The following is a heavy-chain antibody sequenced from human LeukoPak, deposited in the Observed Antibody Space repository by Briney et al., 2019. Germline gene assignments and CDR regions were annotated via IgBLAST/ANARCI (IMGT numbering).Heavy chain of an antibody. Sequence: ASVKVSCKASGYTFTSYGISWVRQAPGQGLEWMGWISAYNGNTNYAQKLQGRVPMTTDTSTSTAYMELRSLRSDDTAVYYCARDHRYDILTGYSYFDYWGQGTLVTVSS. CDR3: ARDHRYDILTGYSYFDY. CDR2: ISAYNGNT. D-gene: IGHD3-9*01. CDR1: GYTFTSYG. V-gene: IGHV1-18*01. J-gene: IGHJ4*02.